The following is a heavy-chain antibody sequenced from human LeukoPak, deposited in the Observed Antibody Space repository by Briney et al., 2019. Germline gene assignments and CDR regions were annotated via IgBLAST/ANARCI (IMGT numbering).Heavy chain of an antibody. CDR2: MSYDGSNK. Sequence: GTSLRLSCAASGFTFSTYGMHWVRQAPGKGLEWVAVMSYDGSNKFYADSVKGRFTISRDNSKNTLYLQMNSLRPDDTAVYYCARGSSGWYVIAWFDPWGQGTLVTVSS. CDR3: ARGSSGWYVIAWFDP. J-gene: IGHJ5*02. V-gene: IGHV3-30*03. CDR1: GFTFSTYG. D-gene: IGHD6-19*01.